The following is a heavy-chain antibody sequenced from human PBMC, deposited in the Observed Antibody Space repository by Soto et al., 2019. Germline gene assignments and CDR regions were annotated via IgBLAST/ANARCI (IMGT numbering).Heavy chain of an antibody. D-gene: IGHD6-13*01. CDR2: ISYDGSNK. Sequence: GSLRLSCAASGFTFSSYAMHWVRQAPGKGLEWVAVISYDGSNKYYADSVKGRFTISRDNSKNSLYLQMNSLRAEDTAVYYCARDLGSSWYPEYFQHWGQGT. V-gene: IGHV3-30-3*01. CDR1: GFTFSSYA. J-gene: IGHJ1*01. CDR3: ARDLGSSWYPEYFQH.